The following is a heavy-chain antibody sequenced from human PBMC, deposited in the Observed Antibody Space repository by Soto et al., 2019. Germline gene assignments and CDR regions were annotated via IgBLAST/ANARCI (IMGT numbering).Heavy chain of an antibody. J-gene: IGHJ4*02. CDR3: AKDIRRKQQLGYFDY. D-gene: IGHD6-13*01. CDR2: ISWNSGSI. V-gene: IGHV3-9*01. CDR1: GFTFDDYG. Sequence: SLRLSCAASGFTFDDYGMHWVRQAPGKGLEWVSGISWNSGSIGYADSVKGRFTISRDNAKNSLYLQMNSLRAEDTALYYCAKDIRRKQQLGYFDYWGQGTLVTVSS.